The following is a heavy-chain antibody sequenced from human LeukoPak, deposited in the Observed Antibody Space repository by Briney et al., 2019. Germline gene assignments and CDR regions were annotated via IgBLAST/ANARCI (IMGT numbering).Heavy chain of an antibody. D-gene: IGHD2-15*01. Sequence: KPSETLSLTCTVSGGSVSSGGYYWSWIRQPPGKGLEWIGYIYYSGSTNYNPSLKSRVTISVDTSKNQFSLKLNSVTAADTALYYCARDRASAGGFDYWGQGTLVTVSS. CDR2: IYYSGST. CDR3: ARDRASAGGFDY. CDR1: GGSVSSGGYY. J-gene: IGHJ4*02. V-gene: IGHV4-61*08.